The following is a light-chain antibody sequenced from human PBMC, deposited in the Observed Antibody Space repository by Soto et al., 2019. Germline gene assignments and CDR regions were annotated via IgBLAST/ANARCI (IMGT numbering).Light chain of an antibody. CDR2: AAS. V-gene: IGKV1-16*02. CDR1: QGINDF. CDR3: QQYHSYPVT. Sequence: DIQMTQSPSSLSASVGDTVTITCRASQGINDFLAWFQRKPGKAPKSLISAASSLQSGVPSKFSGSGSDRDFTLTNSSLQPEDSATYYCQQYHSYPVTFGGGTKVEIK. J-gene: IGKJ4*01.